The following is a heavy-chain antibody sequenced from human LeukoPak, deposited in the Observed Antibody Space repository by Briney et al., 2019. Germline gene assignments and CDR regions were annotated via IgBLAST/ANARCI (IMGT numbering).Heavy chain of an antibody. V-gene: IGHV1-2*02. CDR1: GYTFTGYY. J-gene: IGHJ6*02. D-gene: IGHD1-26*01. Sequence: ASVKVSCKASGYTFTGYYMHWVRQVPGQGLEWMGWINPSSGGTNYAQKFQGRVTMTRDTSISTAYMELSRLRSDDTAVYYCARSLLAYYYYGMDVWGQGTTVTVSS. CDR2: INPSSGGT. CDR3: ARSLLAYYYYGMDV.